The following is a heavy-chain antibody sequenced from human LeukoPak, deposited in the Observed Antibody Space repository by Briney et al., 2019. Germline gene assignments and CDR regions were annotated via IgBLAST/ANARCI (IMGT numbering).Heavy chain of an antibody. CDR1: GGTFSSYA. J-gene: IGHJ2*01. Sequence: SVKVSCKASGGTFSSYAISWVRQAPGQGLEWMGGIIPIFGTANYAQKFQGRVTITADESTSTAYMELSSLRSEDTAVYCCATCWDRDWYFDLCGRGTLVTASS. V-gene: IGHV1-69*13. CDR3: ATCWDRDWYFDL. D-gene: IGHD1-26*01. CDR2: IIPIFGTA.